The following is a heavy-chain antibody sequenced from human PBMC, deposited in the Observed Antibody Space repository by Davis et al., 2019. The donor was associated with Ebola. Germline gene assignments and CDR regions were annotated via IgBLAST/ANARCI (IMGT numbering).Heavy chain of an antibody. CDR1: GGTFSDAP. CDR2: ITPIFGTP. Sequence: SVKVSCKASGGTFSDAPVTWMRQAPGQGPEWMGVITPIFGTPFYAQKFQGRVTLTADESTGTVFMDMSGLRFDDTAVYYCARKVLYCTSTTCLTYNWFDPWGQGTPVTVSS. CDR3: ARKVLYCTSTTCLTYNWFDP. J-gene: IGHJ5*02. D-gene: IGHD2-8*01. V-gene: IGHV1-69*13.